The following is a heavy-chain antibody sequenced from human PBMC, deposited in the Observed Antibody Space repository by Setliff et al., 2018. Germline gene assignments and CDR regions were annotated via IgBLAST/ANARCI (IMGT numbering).Heavy chain of an antibody. Sequence: SETLSLTCTVSGGSMGSYYWTWIRQSAGKGLEWIGRVYNTGSTAFHPSLNSRVTMSLDKSKNQFSLKLYSVTAADTAVYFCARVRITPYCMDVWGKGTTVTVSS. J-gene: IGHJ6*03. CDR2: VYNTGST. CDR1: GGSMGSYY. D-gene: IGHD3-10*01. CDR3: ARVRITPYCMDV. V-gene: IGHV4-4*07.